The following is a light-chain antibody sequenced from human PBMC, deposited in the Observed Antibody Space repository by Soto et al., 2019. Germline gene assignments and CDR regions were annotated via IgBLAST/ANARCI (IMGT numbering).Light chain of an antibody. CDR1: QSVSSN. Sequence: EVVRTQSPDSRSVSPGERATLSCRASQSVSSNLAWYQQKLGQAPRLLIYGAFSRATGTPDRFSGSGSGTDFTLNIRRLEPEDSAVYYCQQHGTTFGQGTKVDI. V-gene: IGKV3-20*01. CDR2: GAF. CDR3: QQHGTT. J-gene: IGKJ1*01.